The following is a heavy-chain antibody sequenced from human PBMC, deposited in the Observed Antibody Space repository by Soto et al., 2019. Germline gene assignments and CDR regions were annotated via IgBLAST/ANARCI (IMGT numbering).Heavy chain of an antibody. CDR2: ISAGNGNT. CDR1: GYTFTSYA. D-gene: IGHD2-21*02. J-gene: IGHJ4*02. V-gene: IGHV1-3*05. CDR3: ARSIVVVTALDY. Sequence: QVQLVQSGAEEKKPGASVKVSCKASGYTFTSYAMHLVRQSPGQRLEWMGWISAGNGNTKYSQKFQGKFTITRDTSASAAYMELMGLRSEDTALYYCARSIVVVTALDYWGQGTLVTVSS.